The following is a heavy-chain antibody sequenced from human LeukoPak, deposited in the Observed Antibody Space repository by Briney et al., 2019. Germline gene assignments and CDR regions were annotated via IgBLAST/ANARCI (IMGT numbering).Heavy chain of an antibody. D-gene: IGHD5-12*01. CDR2: INPNSGGT. V-gene: IGHV1-2*02. J-gene: IGHJ4*02. CDR3: ARDLGYSGYAGGY. Sequence: ASVKVSCKASGYTFTGYYMHWVRQAPGQGLEWMGWINPNSGGTNYAQKFQGRVTMTRDTSISTAYMELSRLRSDDTAVYYCARDLGYSGYAGGYWGQGTLVTVSS. CDR1: GYTFTGYY.